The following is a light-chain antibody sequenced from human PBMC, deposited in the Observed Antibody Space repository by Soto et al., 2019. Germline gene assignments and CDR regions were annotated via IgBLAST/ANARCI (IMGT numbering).Light chain of an antibody. V-gene: IGLV2-14*01. CDR1: SNDVGGYNY. CDR2: EVS. Sequence: QSALTQPASVSGSPGQSITISCTGTSNDVGGYNYVSWYQQHPGKAPKLIIYEVSNRPSGVSNRFSGSKSGKTASLTISGLQAEDEADYYCSSYTGSSTPPYVLGTGTKLTVL. J-gene: IGLJ1*01. CDR3: SSYTGSSTPPYV.